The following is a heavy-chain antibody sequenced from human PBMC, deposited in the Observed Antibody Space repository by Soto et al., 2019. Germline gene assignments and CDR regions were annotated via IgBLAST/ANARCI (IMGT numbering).Heavy chain of an antibody. CDR2: IYSGHST. Sequence: GGSLRLSCAASGFTVSNNYMSWVHQAPGKGLEWISLIYSGHSTAYADSVKGRFTISTDNFNNTLYLQMNSLRAEDTAVYYCARDQKYWGQGTLVTVSS. J-gene: IGHJ4*02. CDR1: GFTVSNNY. V-gene: IGHV3-66*01. CDR3: ARDQKY.